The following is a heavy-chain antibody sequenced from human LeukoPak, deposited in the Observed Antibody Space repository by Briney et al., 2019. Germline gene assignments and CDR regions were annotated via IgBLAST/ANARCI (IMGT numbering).Heavy chain of an antibody. J-gene: IGHJ6*03. Sequence: ASVKVSCKASGYTFTSYGISWMRQAPGQGLEWMGWISAYNGNTNYAQKLQGRVTMTTDTSTSTAYMELRSLRSDDTAVYYCARVAVVVVPAASMAYYYMDVWGKGTTVTVSS. D-gene: IGHD2-2*01. CDR2: ISAYNGNT. CDR3: ARVAVVVVPAASMAYYYMDV. V-gene: IGHV1-18*01. CDR1: GYTFTSYG.